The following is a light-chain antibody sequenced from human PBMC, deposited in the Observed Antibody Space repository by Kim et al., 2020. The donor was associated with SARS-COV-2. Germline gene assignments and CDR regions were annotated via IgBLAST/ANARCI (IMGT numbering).Light chain of an antibody. CDR2: DAS. Sequence: SPGERATLSCRASQSVSNSRLAWYQQKPGQAPRLLIYDASSRATGITDRFSGSGSGTDFTLTISRLEPEDFAVYYFQQYGASSLTFGGGTKVDIK. V-gene: IGKV3-20*01. J-gene: IGKJ4*01. CDR1: QSVSNSR. CDR3: QQYGASSLT.